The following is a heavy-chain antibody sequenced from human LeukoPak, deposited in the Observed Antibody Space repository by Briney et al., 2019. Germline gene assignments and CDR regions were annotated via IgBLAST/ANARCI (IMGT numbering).Heavy chain of an antibody. Sequence: GGSLRLSCVGSGFSLDEYAMHWVRQVPGKGLEWVSSISWDSGSQAYADSVRGRFTISRDNAKNSLYLQMNSLRPEDTAFYYCIKDMGFDLLKDAFHVWGQGTLVTVSS. J-gene: IGHJ3*01. V-gene: IGHV3-9*01. CDR1: GFSLDEYA. CDR3: IKDMGFDLLKDAFHV. D-gene: IGHD3-9*01. CDR2: ISWDSGSQ.